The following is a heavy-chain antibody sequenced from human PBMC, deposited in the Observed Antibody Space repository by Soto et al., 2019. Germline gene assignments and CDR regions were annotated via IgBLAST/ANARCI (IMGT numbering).Heavy chain of an antibody. Sequence: GGSRRRSWAASGFTFSSYAMSWVRQAPGKGLEWVSAISGSGGSTYYADSVKGRFTISRDNSKNTLYLQMNSLRAEDTAVYYCAKNYYDSSGYYGYWGQGTLVTVSS. J-gene: IGHJ4*02. CDR1: GFTFSSYA. D-gene: IGHD3-22*01. V-gene: IGHV3-23*01. CDR3: AKNYYDSSGYYGY. CDR2: ISGSGGST.